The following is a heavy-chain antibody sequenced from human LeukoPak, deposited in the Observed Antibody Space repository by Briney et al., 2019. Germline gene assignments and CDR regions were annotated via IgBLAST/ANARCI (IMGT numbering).Heavy chain of an antibody. CDR3: ARKYYDNLTGYYAFDY. CDR1: GYTFTSYG. V-gene: IGHV1-18*01. J-gene: IGHJ4*02. CDR2: ISAYNGNT. Sequence: ASVKVSCKASGYTFTSYGISWVRQAPGQGLEWMGWISAYNGNTNYAQKLQGRITMTTDTSTSTAYMELRSLRSDDTAVYYCARKYYDNLTGYYAFDYWGQGTLVTVSS. D-gene: IGHD3-9*01.